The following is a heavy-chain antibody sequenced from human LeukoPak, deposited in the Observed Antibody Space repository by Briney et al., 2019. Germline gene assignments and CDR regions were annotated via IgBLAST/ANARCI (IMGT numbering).Heavy chain of an antibody. CDR3: ARSLRLARNWSDP. CDR1: GGSISSHY. D-gene: IGHD4-17*01. J-gene: IGHJ5*02. CDR2: IYYSGST. V-gene: IGHV4-59*11. Sequence: SETLSLTCTVSGGSISSHYWSWIRQPPGKGLEWIGYIYYSGSTNYNPSLKSRVTISVDTSKNQFSLKLSSVTAADTAVYYCARSLRLARNWSDPWGQGTLVTVSS.